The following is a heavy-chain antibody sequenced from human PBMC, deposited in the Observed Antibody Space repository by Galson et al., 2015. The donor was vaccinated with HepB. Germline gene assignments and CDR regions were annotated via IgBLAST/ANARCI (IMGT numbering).Heavy chain of an antibody. CDR1: GFTFSSYA. CDR2: ISGSGGST. J-gene: IGHJ3*02. V-gene: IGHV3-23*01. CDR3: ATLMVVAATRLDAFDI. D-gene: IGHD2-15*01. Sequence: SLRLSCAASGFTFSSYAMSWVRQAPGKGLEWVSAISGSGGSTYYADSVKGRFTISRDNSKNTLYLQMNSLRAEDTAVYYCATLMVVAATRLDAFDIWGQGTMVTVSS.